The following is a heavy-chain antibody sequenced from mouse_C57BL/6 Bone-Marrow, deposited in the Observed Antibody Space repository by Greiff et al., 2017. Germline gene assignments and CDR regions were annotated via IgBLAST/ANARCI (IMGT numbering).Heavy chain of an antibody. Sequence: VQLQQSGPVLVKPGASVKMSCKASGYTFTDYYMNWVKQSHGKSLEWIGVINPYNGGTSYNQKFKGKATLTVDKSSSTAYMELNSLTSEDSAVXYCAREDYYGSSYGYFDYWGQGTTLTVSS. V-gene: IGHV1-19*01. J-gene: IGHJ2*01. CDR3: AREDYYGSSYGYFDY. CDR2: INPYNGGT. CDR1: GYTFTDYY. D-gene: IGHD1-1*01.